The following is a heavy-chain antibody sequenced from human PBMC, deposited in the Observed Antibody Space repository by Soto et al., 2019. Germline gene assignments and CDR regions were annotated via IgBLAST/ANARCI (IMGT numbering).Heavy chain of an antibody. CDR3: ARDCSGGSCYSRYYYYGMDV. J-gene: IGHJ6*02. Sequence: SETLSLTCTVSGGSISSYYWSWIRQPPGKGLEWIGYIYYSGSTNYSPSLKSRVTISVDTSKNQFSLKLSSVTAADTAVYYCARDCSGGSCYSRYYYYGMDVWGQGTTVTVSS. D-gene: IGHD2-15*01. CDR2: IYYSGST. CDR1: GGSISSYY. V-gene: IGHV4-59*01.